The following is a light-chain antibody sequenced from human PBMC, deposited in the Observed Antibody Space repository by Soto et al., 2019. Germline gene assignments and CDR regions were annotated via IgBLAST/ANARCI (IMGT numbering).Light chain of an antibody. V-gene: IGKV1-39*01. Sequence: DIQMTQSPSSLSASVGDRFTITCRSSQSISSYLHWYQQKPGKAPKLLIYAASSLQSGVPSRFSGSGSGTDFTLTISSLQPEDFATYYCQQSYSTPPTFGQGTKVDIK. CDR3: QQSYSTPPT. J-gene: IGKJ1*01. CDR1: QSISSY. CDR2: AAS.